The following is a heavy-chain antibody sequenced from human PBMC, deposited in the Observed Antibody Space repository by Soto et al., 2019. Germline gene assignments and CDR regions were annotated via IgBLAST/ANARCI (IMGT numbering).Heavy chain of an antibody. Sequence: ASVKVSCKASGYTFTSYAMHWVRQAPGQRLEWMGWISAYNGNTNYAQKLQGRVTMTTDTSTSTAYMELRSLRSDDTAVYYCARAVDYYDSSGYYTHEYFQHWGQGTLVTVSS. CDR1: GYTFTSYA. CDR2: ISAYNGNT. CDR3: ARAVDYYDSSGYYTHEYFQH. D-gene: IGHD3-22*01. J-gene: IGHJ1*01. V-gene: IGHV1-18*01.